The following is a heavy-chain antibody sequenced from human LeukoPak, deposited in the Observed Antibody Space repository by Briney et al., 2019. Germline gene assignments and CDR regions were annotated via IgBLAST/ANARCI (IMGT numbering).Heavy chain of an antibody. CDR3: AKEVYYYDSSGYYPAEYFQH. V-gene: IGHV3-23*01. CDR1: GFTFSSYA. CDR2: ISGSGGST. J-gene: IGHJ1*01. D-gene: IGHD3-22*01. Sequence: GGSLRLSCAASGFTFSSYAMSWVRQAPGKGLEWVSAISGSGGSTYYADSVKGRFTISRDNSKNTLYLQMNSLRAEDTAVYYCAKEVYYYDSSGYYPAEYFQHWGQGTLVTVSS.